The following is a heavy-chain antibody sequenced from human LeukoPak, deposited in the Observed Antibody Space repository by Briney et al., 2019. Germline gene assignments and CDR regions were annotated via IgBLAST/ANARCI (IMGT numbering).Heavy chain of an antibody. V-gene: IGHV3-21*01. CDR3: ARAMSFYYGSAFAY. Sequence: PGGSLRLSCAASGFTFSNYAMTWVRQARGEGVEWVSSNSTSSTYIYYADSVKRRFTISRDNAKSSLYVQMKTLRPEHTAVYYSARAMSFYYGSAFAYWGQGSLVTVSS. CDR2: NSTSSTYI. J-gene: IGHJ4*02. CDR1: GFTFSNYA. D-gene: IGHD3-10*01.